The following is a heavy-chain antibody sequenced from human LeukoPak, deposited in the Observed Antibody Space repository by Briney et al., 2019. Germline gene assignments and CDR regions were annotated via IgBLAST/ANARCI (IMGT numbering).Heavy chain of an antibody. Sequence: SETLSLTCAVYGGSFSGNYWSWIRQPPGKGLEWIGEINHSGSTNYNPSLKSRVTISVDTSKNQFSLKLSSVTAADTAVYHCARVTGDSGDYFDYWGQGTLVTVSS. J-gene: IGHJ4*02. V-gene: IGHV4-34*01. CDR2: INHSGST. CDR1: GGSFSGNY. D-gene: IGHD1-20*01. CDR3: ARVTGDSGDYFDY.